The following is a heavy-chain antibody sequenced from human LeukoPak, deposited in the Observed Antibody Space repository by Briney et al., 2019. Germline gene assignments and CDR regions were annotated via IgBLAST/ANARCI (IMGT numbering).Heavy chain of an antibody. D-gene: IGHD1-1*01. Sequence: ASVKVSCKASGYTFTSYGISWVRQAPGQGLEWMGWISAYNGNTNYAQNLQGRVTMTTDTSTSTAYVELRSLRSDDTAVYYCARGDPYPDNWYEFDYWGQGTLVTVSS. J-gene: IGHJ4*02. CDR2: ISAYNGNT. CDR3: ARGDPYPDNWYEFDY. V-gene: IGHV1-18*01. CDR1: GYTFTSYG.